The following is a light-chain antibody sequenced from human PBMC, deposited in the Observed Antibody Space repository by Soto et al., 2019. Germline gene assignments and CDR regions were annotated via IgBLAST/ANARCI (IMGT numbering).Light chain of an antibody. CDR3: QCCDSRLSGSV. Sequence: QSVLTQPPSVSGAPGQRVTISCTGSSSNIGAGYDVYWYQQRPGTAPKLIIYGDSNRPSGVPVRFSGSKSVTSASLAITGLQAEDEADYYYQCCDSRLSGSVFGTGTKVTVL. V-gene: IGLV1-40*01. J-gene: IGLJ1*01. CDR2: GDS. CDR1: SSNIGAGYD.